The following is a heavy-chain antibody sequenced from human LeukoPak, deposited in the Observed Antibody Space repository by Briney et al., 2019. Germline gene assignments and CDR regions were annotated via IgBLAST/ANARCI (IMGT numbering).Heavy chain of an antibody. CDR2: IYYSGST. J-gene: IGHJ3*02. Sequence: SETLSLTCTVSGGSISSYYWSWIRQPPGKGLEWIGYIYYSGSTNYNPSLKSRVTISVDTSKNQFSLKLSSVTAADTAVYYCARLGYYYGSGSYWADAFDIWGRGTMVTVSS. CDR1: GGSISSYY. V-gene: IGHV4-59*08. D-gene: IGHD3-10*01. CDR3: ARLGYYYGSGSYWADAFDI.